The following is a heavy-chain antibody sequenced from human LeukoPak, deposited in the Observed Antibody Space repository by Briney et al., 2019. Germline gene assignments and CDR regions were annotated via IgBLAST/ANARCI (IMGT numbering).Heavy chain of an antibody. V-gene: IGHV3-33*01. CDR1: GFTFSDYG. Sequence: GGSLRLSCAASGFTFSDYGIHWVRQAPGKGLEWVAVIWPDGSNKYYADSVKGGFTISRENSKHTLYLRMNSLRVEDTAVYYCVRASGSFDYWGQGTLVTVSS. J-gene: IGHJ4*02. CDR2: IWPDGSNK. D-gene: IGHD3-10*01. CDR3: VRASGSFDY.